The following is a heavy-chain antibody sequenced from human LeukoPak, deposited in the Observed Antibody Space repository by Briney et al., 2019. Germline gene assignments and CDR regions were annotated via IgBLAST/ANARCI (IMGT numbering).Heavy chain of an antibody. D-gene: IGHD2-21*01. CDR3: ARDVGGGDWGDAFDI. Sequence: SETLSLTCAVYGGSFSGYYWSWIRQPPGKGLEWIGEINHSGSTNYNPSLKSRVTISVDTSKNQFSLRLSSVTAADTAVYYCARDVGGGDWGDAFDIWGQGTMVTVSS. CDR1: GGSFSGYY. CDR2: INHSGST. J-gene: IGHJ3*02. V-gene: IGHV4-34*01.